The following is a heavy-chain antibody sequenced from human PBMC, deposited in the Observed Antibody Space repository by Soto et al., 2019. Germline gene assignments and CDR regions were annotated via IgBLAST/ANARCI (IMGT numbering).Heavy chain of an antibody. D-gene: IGHD6-13*01. CDR2: INPNSGGT. CDR1: GYTFTGYY. J-gene: IGHJ4*02. CDR3: ARDRTSIAAAGPPGLADY. V-gene: IGHV1-2*02. Sequence: VASVKVSCKASGYTFTGYYMHWVRQAPGQGLEWMGWINPNSGGTNYAQKFQGRVTMTRDTSISTAYMELSRLRSDDTAVYYCARDRTSIAAAGPPGLADYWGQGTLVTVSS.